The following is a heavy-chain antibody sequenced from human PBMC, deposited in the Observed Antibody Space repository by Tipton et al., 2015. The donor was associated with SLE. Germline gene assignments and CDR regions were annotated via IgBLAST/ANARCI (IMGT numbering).Heavy chain of an antibody. D-gene: IGHD1-7*01. CDR1: GGSISSGSYY. Sequence: TLSLTCTVSGGSISSGSYYWSWIRQPPGKGLAWIGYISYSGSTNYNPSLKSRVTISVDTSKNQFSLRLSSVTAADTAVYYCARGDLELDSWGQGTLVTVSS. CDR2: ISYSGST. V-gene: IGHV4-61*01. CDR3: ARGDLELDS. J-gene: IGHJ4*02.